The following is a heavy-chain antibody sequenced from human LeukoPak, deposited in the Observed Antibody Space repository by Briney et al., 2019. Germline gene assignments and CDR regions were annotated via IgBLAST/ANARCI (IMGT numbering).Heavy chain of an antibody. V-gene: IGHV3-11*01. D-gene: IGHD4-23*01. CDR1: GFTFSDYY. CDR2: ISSSGSTI. Sequence: PGGSLRLSCAASGFTFSDYYTSWIRQAPGKGLEWVSYISSSGSTIYYADSVKGRFTISRDNAKNSLYLLMNSLRAEDTAVYYCARRAGGYSHPYDYWGQGILVTVSS. J-gene: IGHJ4*02. CDR3: ARRAGGYSHPYDY.